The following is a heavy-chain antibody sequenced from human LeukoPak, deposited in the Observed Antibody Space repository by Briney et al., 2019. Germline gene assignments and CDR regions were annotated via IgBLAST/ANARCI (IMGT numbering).Heavy chain of an antibody. CDR1: GGSINSFY. V-gene: IGHV4-4*07. CDR2: IYSSGST. J-gene: IGHJ3*02. CDR3: ARVGKWFGSPYAFDI. D-gene: IGHD3-10*01. Sequence: PSETLSLTCTVSGGSINSFYWTWIRQPAGKGLEWIGRIYSSGSTNFNPSLKSRVTMSVDTSKNQFSLRLSSVTAADTAVYYCARVGKWFGSPYAFDIWGQGTMVTVSS.